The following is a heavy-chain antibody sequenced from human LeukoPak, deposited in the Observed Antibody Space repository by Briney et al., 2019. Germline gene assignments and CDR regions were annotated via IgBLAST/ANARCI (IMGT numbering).Heavy chain of an antibody. J-gene: IGHJ4*01. Sequence: SETLSLTCTVSGGSISRSRDYWGWLRQPPGTGLEWVGSIYYSGSTYSNPSLKSRVTISGATSKNRFSLKLSSVTAADTAVYYCASPRVRGVIIRGFDYWGQGTLVTVSS. CDR1: GGSISRSRDY. D-gene: IGHD3-10*01. CDR3: ASPRVRGVIIRGFDY. CDR2: IYYSGST. V-gene: IGHV4-39*07.